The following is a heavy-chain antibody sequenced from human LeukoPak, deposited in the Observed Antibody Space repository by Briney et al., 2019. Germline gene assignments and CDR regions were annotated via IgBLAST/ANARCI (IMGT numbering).Heavy chain of an antibody. Sequence: APVKVSCKAAGYTFSSYGISWVRQAPGQGLEWMGWISAYNGNTNYAQKLQGRVTMTTDTSTSTAYMELRSLRSDDTAVYYCARVRTGRIIDFDYWGQGTLVTVSS. J-gene: IGHJ4*02. CDR3: ARVRTGRIIDFDY. CDR2: ISAYNGNT. V-gene: IGHV1-18*01. CDR1: GYTFSSYG. D-gene: IGHD3-16*02.